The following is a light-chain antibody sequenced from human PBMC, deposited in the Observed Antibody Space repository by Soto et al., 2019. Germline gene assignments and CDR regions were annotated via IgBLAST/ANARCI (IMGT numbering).Light chain of an antibody. CDR1: QNIATC. Sequence: DVQMTQSPSSLSASVGDRVTITCRTSQNIATCLNWYQQKPGTDPNLLIYAASSFESGVPSRFRGSGSGTEFALTISSLQPNDFPTYYCQQSYSMPYTFGQGTRVEIK. J-gene: IGKJ2*01. CDR2: AAS. CDR3: QQSYSMPYT. V-gene: IGKV1-39*01.